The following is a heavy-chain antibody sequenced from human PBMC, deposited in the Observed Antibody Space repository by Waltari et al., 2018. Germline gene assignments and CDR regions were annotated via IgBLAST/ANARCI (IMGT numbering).Heavy chain of an antibody. CDR2: IHPGGGDT. V-gene: IGHV1-2*02. CDR3: ARDHNWGPDY. CDR1: GYTFTNFY. Sequence: QVQLVQSGAELKNPGASVSVSCKTSGYTFTNFYFHWVRQAPGQGLEWMGWIHPGGGDTNYAQKFQGRVTLTRDTSIDTAYLELNGLTSDDTAIYYCARDHNWGPDYWGQGTLVTVSS. D-gene: IGHD7-27*01. J-gene: IGHJ4*02.